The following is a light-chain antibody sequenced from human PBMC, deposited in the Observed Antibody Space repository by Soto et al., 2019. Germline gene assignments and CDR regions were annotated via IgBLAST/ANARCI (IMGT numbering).Light chain of an antibody. CDR3: QQYNSYSWT. CDR2: KAS. Sequence: DIQMTQFPSTLSASVGDRVTITCRASQSLNNWLAWYQQKPGNAPKLLIYKASNLESGVPSRFSGSGSGTEFTLTISSLQPDDLASYYCQQYNSYSWTFGQWTKVEIK. CDR1: QSLNNW. J-gene: IGKJ1*01. V-gene: IGKV1-5*03.